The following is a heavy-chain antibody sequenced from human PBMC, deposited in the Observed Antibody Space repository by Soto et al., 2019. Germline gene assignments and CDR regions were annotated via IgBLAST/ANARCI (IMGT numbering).Heavy chain of an antibody. V-gene: IGHV4-31*02. CDR3: AREVSWIGGFDF. CDR1: GGSISSVNHY. J-gene: IGHJ4*02. Sequence: QVQLEQSGPGLVKPSQTLSLTCKISGGSISSVNHYWSWIRQSPGEGLEWIGYIFDSGTTHYNPSLKGRVTISGDNSQSQFSLPIHSVTVADTAVYYCAREVSWIGGFDFWGQGTLVTVSS. CDR2: IFDSGTT. D-gene: IGHD2-15*01.